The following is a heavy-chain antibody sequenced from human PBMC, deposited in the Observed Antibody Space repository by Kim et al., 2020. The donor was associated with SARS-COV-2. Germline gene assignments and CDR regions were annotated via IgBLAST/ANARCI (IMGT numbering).Heavy chain of an antibody. J-gene: IGHJ6*01. Sequence: PGGSLRLSCAASGFTFSSSGMSWVRQASGRGLEWVSSISGNGGSTFYADSVKGRFTISRDNSKNTLYLQMNSLRADDTAVYYCAKHPPRGAYYYYGMDVWGQGTTVTVSS. CDR1: GFTFSSSG. CDR2: ISGNGGST. D-gene: IGHD3-16*01. V-gene: IGHV3-23*01. CDR3: AKHPPRGAYYYYGMDV.